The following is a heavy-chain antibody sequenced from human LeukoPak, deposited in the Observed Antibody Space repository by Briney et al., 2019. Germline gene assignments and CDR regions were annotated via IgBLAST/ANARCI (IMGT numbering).Heavy chain of an antibody. D-gene: IGHD6-19*01. CDR3: AKDRIGGVAVAGKGRWFDP. V-gene: IGHV3-23*01. J-gene: IGHJ5*02. CDR1: GFTFNSYA. Sequence: GGSLRLSCAASGFTFNSYAMSWVRQAPGKGLEWVSTIRGSGDRTSYADSVKGRFTISRDNSKNTLFLQMNSLRAEDTAVYYCAKDRIGGVAVAGKGRWFDPWGQGTLVTVSS. CDR2: IRGSGDRT.